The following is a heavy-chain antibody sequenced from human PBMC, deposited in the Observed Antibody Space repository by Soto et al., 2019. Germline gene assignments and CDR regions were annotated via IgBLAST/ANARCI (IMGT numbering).Heavy chain of an antibody. D-gene: IGHD6-19*01. CDR3: AKDRGSGWYGDY. CDR2: ISYDGSNK. CDR1: GFTFSSYG. Sequence: GWSLRLSCAASGFTFSSYGMHWVRQAPGKGLEWVAVISYDGSNKYYADSVKGRFTISRDNSKNTLYLQMNSLRAEDTAVYYCAKDRGSGWYGDYWGQGTLVTVSS. V-gene: IGHV3-30*18. J-gene: IGHJ4*02.